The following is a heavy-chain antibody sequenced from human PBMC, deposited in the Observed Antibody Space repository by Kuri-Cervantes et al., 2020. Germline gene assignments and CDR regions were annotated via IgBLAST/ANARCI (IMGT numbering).Heavy chain of an antibody. J-gene: IGHJ4*02. Sequence: ESLKISCAASGFTFSSYWMSWVRQAPGKGLEWVSSINWNGGSTGYADSVKGRFTISRDNAKNSLYLQMNSLRAEDTALYYCAREEGGSYFRQFDYWGQGTLVTVSS. CDR3: AREEGGSYFRQFDY. D-gene: IGHD1-26*01. V-gene: IGHV3-20*04. CDR2: INWNGGST. CDR1: GFTFSSYW.